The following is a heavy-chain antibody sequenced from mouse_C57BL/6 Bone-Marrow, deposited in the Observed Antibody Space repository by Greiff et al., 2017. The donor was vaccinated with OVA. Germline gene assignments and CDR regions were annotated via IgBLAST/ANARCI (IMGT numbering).Heavy chain of an antibody. V-gene: IGHV5-15*01. D-gene: IGHD1-1*01. J-gene: IGHJ3*01. Sequence: EVQRVESGGGLVQPGGSLKLSCAASGFTFSDYGMAWVRQAPRKGPEWVAFISNLAYSIYYADTVTGRFTISRENAKNTLYLEMSSLRSEDTAMYYCARRDYYGSRVWFAYCGQGTLVTVSA. CDR3: ARRDYYGSRVWFAY. CDR2: ISNLAYSI. CDR1: GFTFSDYG.